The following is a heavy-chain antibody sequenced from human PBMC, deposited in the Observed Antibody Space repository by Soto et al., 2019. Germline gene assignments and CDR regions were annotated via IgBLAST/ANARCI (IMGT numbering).Heavy chain of an antibody. J-gene: IGHJ4*02. V-gene: IGHV3-15*07. Sequence: GGSLRLSCAASGFTFSNAWMNWVRQAPGKGLEWVGRIKSKTDGGTTDYAAPVKGRFTISRDDSKNTLYLQMNSLKTEDTAVYYCTTITAWNYEGGFDYWGQGTLVTVSS. D-gene: IGHD1-7*01. CDR3: TTITAWNYEGGFDY. CDR2: IKSKTDGGTT. CDR1: GFTFSNAW.